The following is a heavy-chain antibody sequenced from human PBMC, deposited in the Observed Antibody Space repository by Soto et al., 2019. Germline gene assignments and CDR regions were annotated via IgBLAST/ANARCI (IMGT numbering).Heavy chain of an antibody. V-gene: IGHV4-31*03. J-gene: IGHJ4*02. CDR3: ARDLDGTTIYDY. CDR1: GGSISSGGYY. CDR2: IYYSGST. Sequence: SETLSLTCTVSGGSISSGGYYWSWIRQHPGKGLEWIGYIYYSGSTYYNPSLKSRVTISVDTSKNQFSLKLSSVTAADTAVYYCARDLDGTTIYDYWCQGTLVTVSS. D-gene: IGHD1-7*01.